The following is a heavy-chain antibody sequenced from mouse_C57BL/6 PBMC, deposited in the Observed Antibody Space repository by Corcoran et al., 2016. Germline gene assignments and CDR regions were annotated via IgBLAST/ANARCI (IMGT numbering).Heavy chain of an antibody. D-gene: IGHD2-3*01. J-gene: IGHJ2*01. CDR3: ARGRWLPFDS. CDR1: GYTFTTYG. V-gene: IGHV9-3*01. CDR2: INTYSGVP. Sequence: QIQLVQSGPELKKPGETVKISCKASGYTFTTYGMSWVKQAPGKGLKWMGWINTYSGVPTYADDFKGRFAFSLETSASNAYLQINNRKNEDTTTYCCARGRWLPFDSGGQGTTLTVSS.